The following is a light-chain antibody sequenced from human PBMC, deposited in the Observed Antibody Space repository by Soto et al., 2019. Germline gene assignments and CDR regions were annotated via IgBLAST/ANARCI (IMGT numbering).Light chain of an antibody. V-gene: IGKV3-15*01. CDR3: KQDDSWSPFT. J-gene: IGKJ4*02. CDR1: QSINRK. Sequence: EIVMTQSPVTLSVSPGERATLSCRASQSINRKVAWYQQRPGQAPRLLISDASIRATGIPARFSGSGSGTEFTLTVSSLQSEDFAVYYCKQDDSWSPFTFGGGTKVEIK. CDR2: DAS.